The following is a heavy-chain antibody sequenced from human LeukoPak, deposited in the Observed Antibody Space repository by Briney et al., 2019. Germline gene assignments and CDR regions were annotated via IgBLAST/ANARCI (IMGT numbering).Heavy chain of an antibody. J-gene: IGHJ4*02. V-gene: IGHV1-8*03. CDR3: ARSRPIDYGDKPFDY. Sequence: GASVKVSCKASGYTFTSYDINWVRQATGQGLEWKGWMNPNSGNTGYAQKFQGRVTITRNTSISTAYMELSSLRSEDTAVYYCARSRPIDYGDKPFDYWGQGTLVPVSS. CDR1: GYTFTSYD. CDR2: MNPNSGNT. D-gene: IGHD4-23*01.